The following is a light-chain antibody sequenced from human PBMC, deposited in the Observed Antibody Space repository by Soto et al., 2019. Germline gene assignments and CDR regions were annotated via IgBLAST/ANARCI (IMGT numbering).Light chain of an antibody. J-gene: IGLJ1*01. CDR2: EVS. CDR3: SSYAGSNNFV. Sequence: QSALTQPPSASGSPGQSVTISCTGTSSDVGGYNSVSWYQQHPGKAPKLMIYEVSKRPSGVPDRFSDSKSGNTASLTVSGLQADDEADYYCSSYAGSNNFVFGTGTKLTVL. V-gene: IGLV2-8*01. CDR1: SSDVGGYNS.